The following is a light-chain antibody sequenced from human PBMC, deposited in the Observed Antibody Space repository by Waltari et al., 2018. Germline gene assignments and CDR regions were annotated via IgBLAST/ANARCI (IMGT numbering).Light chain of an antibody. CDR1: QGVSSW. CDR3: QQANSFPWT. V-gene: IGKV1-12*02. Sequence: DIEMAQSPFSVSASVGDRVTTTCRASQGVSSWLAWFQQRPGKAPKLLIFAASSLQSGVPSRFSGSGSGTDFTLTISSLQPEDFATYYCQQANSFPWTFGQGTKVEIK. CDR2: AAS. J-gene: IGKJ1*01.